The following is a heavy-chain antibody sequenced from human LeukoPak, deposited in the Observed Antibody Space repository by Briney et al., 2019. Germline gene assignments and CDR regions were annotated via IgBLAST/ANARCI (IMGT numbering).Heavy chain of an antibody. CDR2: IYTDGTTK. Sequence: PGGSLRLSCAASGFAFSRYWMHWIRQAPGKGLVWVSAIYTDGTTKRYADSVKGRFTISRDNAKSTLYLQMNSLSVEDTAVYYCASLVVTDDWAFDIWGQGTMVTVSS. D-gene: IGHD2-21*02. CDR1: GFAFSRYW. V-gene: IGHV3-74*01. J-gene: IGHJ3*02. CDR3: ASLVVTDDWAFDI.